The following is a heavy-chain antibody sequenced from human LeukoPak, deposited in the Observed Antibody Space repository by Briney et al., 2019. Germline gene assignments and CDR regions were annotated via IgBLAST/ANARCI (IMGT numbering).Heavy chain of an antibody. D-gene: IGHD2-21*02. CDR2: IYTGGSST. Sequence: PGGSLRLSCAASGFTFSSHWMHWVRQAPGKGLVWVSRIYTGGSSTSYADSVKGRFTISRDNAKNTLYLQMNSLRVEDTAVYYCVRDLGGDLDYWGQGTLVTVSS. CDR3: VRDLGGDLDY. J-gene: IGHJ4*02. V-gene: IGHV3-74*01. CDR1: GFTFSSHW.